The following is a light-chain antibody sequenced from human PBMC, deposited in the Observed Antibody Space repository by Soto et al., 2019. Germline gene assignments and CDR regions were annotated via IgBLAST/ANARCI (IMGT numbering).Light chain of an antibody. CDR1: QVIGIY. CDR3: QQLVSYPQ. CDR2: AAS. V-gene: IGKV1-9*01. J-gene: IGKJ4*02. Sequence: DIQLTQSPSFLSSSIGDRVTITCRASQVIGIYLAWYQQKPGKAPNLLISAASTLQSGVPSRFSGSGSGTEFTLTISRLQPEDFATYYCQQLVSYPQFGGRTKVEIK.